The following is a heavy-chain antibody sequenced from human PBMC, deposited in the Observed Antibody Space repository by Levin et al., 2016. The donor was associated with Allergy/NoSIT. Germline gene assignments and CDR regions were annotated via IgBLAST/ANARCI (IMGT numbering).Heavy chain of an antibody. CDR2: ISWDGKST. V-gene: IGHV3-43D*03. D-gene: IGHD3-22*01. CDR1: GFDFDDYA. J-gene: IGHJ6*02. CDR3: AKGTRSVITGPYYYGMDV. Sequence: GESLKISCAASGFDFDDYAMFWVRQAPGKGLEWVSLISWDGKSTYYADSVKGRFTISRDSRENFVHLQMNSLRTEDTALYFCAKGTRSVITGPYYYGMDVWGLGTTVTVSS.